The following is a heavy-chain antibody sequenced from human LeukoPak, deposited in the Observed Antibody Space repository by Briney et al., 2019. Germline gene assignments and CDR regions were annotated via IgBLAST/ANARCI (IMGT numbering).Heavy chain of an antibody. CDR3: ARKPIVNSAWYYFDY. CDR2: IHYSGSP. Sequence: PSETLSLTCTVSGGSNYWTWIRQAPGKGLEWIAYIHYSGSPHYNPSLRSRVTISIDTSKNQLSLKLNSVTAADTAVYYCARKPIVNSAWYYFDYWGQGTLVTVSS. D-gene: IGHD3-22*01. V-gene: IGHV4-59*08. J-gene: IGHJ4*02. CDR1: GGSNY.